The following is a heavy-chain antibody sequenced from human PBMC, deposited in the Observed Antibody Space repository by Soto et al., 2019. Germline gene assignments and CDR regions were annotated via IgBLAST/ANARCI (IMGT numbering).Heavy chain of an antibody. V-gene: IGHV1-8*02. CDR3: AKDFGGLYNWFDP. CDR1: AYTFTNYG. D-gene: IGHD3-16*01. CDR2: MNPNNGKT. Sequence: ASVKVSCKASAYTFTNYGISWVRQAAGQGLEWLGRMNPNNGKTDYAQKFQGRLTMTRDTSISTVYMELSSLTSEDTAVYYCAKDFGGLYNWFDPWGQGTLVTVSS. J-gene: IGHJ5*02.